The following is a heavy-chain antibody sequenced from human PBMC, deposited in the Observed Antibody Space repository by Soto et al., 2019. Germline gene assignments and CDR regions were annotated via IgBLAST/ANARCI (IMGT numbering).Heavy chain of an antibody. V-gene: IGHV1-69*13. J-gene: IGHJ4*02. CDR3: AREVAVASYSFDF. D-gene: IGHD6-19*01. CDR1: GYPFTDLY. Sequence: ASVKVSCKPSGYPFTDLYIHWVRQAPGQGLEWVGGIIPIFNSATYAQKFQGRVTITADDSTSTAYMELRSLRPDDTAVFYCAREVAVASYSFDFWGQGTLVTVSS. CDR2: IIPIFNSA.